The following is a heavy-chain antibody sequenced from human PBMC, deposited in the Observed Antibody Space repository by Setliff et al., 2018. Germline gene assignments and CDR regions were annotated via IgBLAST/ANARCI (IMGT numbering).Heavy chain of an antibody. V-gene: IGHV4-39*01. Sequence: SETLSLTCTVSGGSISDSHYYWGWFRQPPGMRPEWIGTVYYSGSIYYNPSLKSRVTLFVGTSKDQFSPRLTSMTAADTAVYYCARQVEMATIAFDVWGQGTMVTVSS. CDR2: VYYSGSI. D-gene: IGHD5-12*01. CDR3: ARQVEMATIAFDV. J-gene: IGHJ3*01. CDR1: GGSISDSHYY.